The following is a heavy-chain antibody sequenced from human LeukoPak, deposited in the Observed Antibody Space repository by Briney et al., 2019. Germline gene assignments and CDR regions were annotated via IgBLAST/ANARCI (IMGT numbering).Heavy chain of an antibody. CDR1: GYTFTSYG. V-gene: IGHV1-18*01. Sequence: ASVKVSCKAPGYTFTSYGISWVRQAPGQGLEWMGWISAYNGNTNYAQKLQGRVTMTTDTSTSTAYMELRSLRSDDTAVYYCARVRGDYDILTGYFDYWGQGTLVTVSS. D-gene: IGHD3-9*01. CDR3: ARVRGDYDILTGYFDY. J-gene: IGHJ4*02. CDR2: ISAYNGNT.